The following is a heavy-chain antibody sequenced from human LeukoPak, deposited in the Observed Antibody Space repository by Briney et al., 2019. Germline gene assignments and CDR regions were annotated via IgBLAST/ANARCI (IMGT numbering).Heavy chain of an antibody. D-gene: IGHD6-13*01. CDR2: IYYSGST. Sequence: SETLSLTCTVSGGSISSSSYYWGWIRQPPGKGLEWIGGIYYSGSTNYNPSLKSRVTISVDTSKNQFSLKLSSVTAADTAVYYCARLGRQQLARNFDYWGQGTLVTVSS. CDR1: GGSISSSSYY. J-gene: IGHJ4*02. CDR3: ARLGRQQLARNFDY. V-gene: IGHV4-39*07.